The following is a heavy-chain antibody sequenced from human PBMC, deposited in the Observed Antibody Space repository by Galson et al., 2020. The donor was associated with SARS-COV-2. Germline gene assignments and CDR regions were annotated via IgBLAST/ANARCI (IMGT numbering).Heavy chain of an antibody. V-gene: IGHV4-31*03. CDR3: ARDWRSCFGS. CDR1: GASVTSDAYS. Sequence: PSETLSLTCTVSGASVTSDAYSWTWIRQRPGKGLEWIGFFYYSGTPSFNPSLKSRVTMSADTSKNQFSLKLTSVTAADTAVYYCARDWRSCFGSWGQGTLVTVSS. D-gene: IGHD3-3*01. CDR2: FYYSGTP. J-gene: IGHJ4*02.